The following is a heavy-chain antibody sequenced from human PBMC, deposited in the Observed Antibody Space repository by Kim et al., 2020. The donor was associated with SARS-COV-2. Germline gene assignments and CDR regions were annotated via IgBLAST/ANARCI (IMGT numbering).Heavy chain of an antibody. Sequence: ASVKVSCKASGYDFETYSLHWVRQAPGQSLEWVGWINGGDGNTKSSQKFQGRVVFTRDTSASTAYMELSSLTSEDTAVFYCARDRSDFWSGHHIDFWGQGTLVTVSS. J-gene: IGHJ4*02. CDR2: INGGDGNT. D-gene: IGHD3-3*01. CDR1: GYDFETYS. CDR3: ARDRSDFWSGHHIDF. V-gene: IGHV1-3*01.